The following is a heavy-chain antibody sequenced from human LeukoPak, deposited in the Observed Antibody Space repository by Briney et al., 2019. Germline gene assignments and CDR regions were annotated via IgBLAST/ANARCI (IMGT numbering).Heavy chain of an antibody. J-gene: IGHJ4*02. D-gene: IGHD6-6*01. CDR1: GFTFSSYG. V-gene: IGHV3-33*01. Sequence: GKSLRLSCAASGFTFSSYGMHWVRQAPGKGLEWVAVIWYDGSNKYYADSVKGGFTISRDNSKNTLYLQMNSLRAEDTAVYYCARYQSTGIAALPHDFDYWGQGTLVTVSS. CDR2: IWYDGSNK. CDR3: ARYQSTGIAALPHDFDY.